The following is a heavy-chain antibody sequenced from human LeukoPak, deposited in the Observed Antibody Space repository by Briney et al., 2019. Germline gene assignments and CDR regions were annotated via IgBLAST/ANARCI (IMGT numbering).Heavy chain of an antibody. D-gene: IGHD6-19*01. CDR3: AATYGSDWYRFDP. Sequence: GGSLRLSCAAPGFTFSRYGMHWVRQAQGKGLEWVAYIRNDGSNTNYADSVMGRFTISRDDSKRTLYLQMNSLTPEDTGVYYCAATYGSDWYRFDPWGQGTLITVSS. CDR2: IRNDGSNT. V-gene: IGHV3-30*02. CDR1: GFTFSRYG. J-gene: IGHJ5*02.